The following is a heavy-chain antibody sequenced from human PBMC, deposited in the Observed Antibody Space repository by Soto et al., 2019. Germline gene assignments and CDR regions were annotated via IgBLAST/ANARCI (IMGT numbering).Heavy chain of an antibody. CDR1: GFTFSSYG. Sequence: GGSLRLSCAASGFTFSSYGMHWVRQAPGKGLEWVAVISYDGSNKYYADSVKGRFTISRDNSKNTLYLQMNSLRAEDTAVYYCATTPKGYSSSSWVFDYWGQGTLVTVSS. J-gene: IGHJ4*02. CDR2: ISYDGSNK. CDR3: ATTPKGYSSSSWVFDY. V-gene: IGHV3-30*03. D-gene: IGHD6-6*01.